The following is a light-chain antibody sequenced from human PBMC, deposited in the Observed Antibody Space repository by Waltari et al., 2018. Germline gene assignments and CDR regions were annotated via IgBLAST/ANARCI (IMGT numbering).Light chain of an antibody. J-gene: IGLJ2*01. CDR2: EGS. Sequence: QSALTQPASVSSSPGQSITISCTGTSSDVGSYNLVSWYQQHPGKAPKLMIYEGSKRPSGVSNRFSGSKSGTTASLTISGLQAEDEADYYCCSYAGSVVFGGGTKLTVL. CDR3: CSYAGSVV. V-gene: IGLV2-23*01. CDR1: SSDVGSYNL.